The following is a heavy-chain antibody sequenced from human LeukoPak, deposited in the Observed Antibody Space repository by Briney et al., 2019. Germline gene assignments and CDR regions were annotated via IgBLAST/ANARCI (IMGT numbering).Heavy chain of an antibody. CDR2: ISYDGSNK. V-gene: IGHV3-30-3*01. J-gene: IGHJ4*02. CDR1: GFTFSSYA. D-gene: IGHD2-15*01. Sequence: PGGSLRLSCAASGFTFSSYAMRWVRQAPGKGLEWVAVISYDGSNKYYADSVKGRFTISRDNSKNTLYLQMNSLRAEDTAVYYCARDGGGGYDPNCSGGSCYPFHFDYWGQGTLVTVSS. CDR3: ARDGGGGYDPNCSGGSCYPFHFDY.